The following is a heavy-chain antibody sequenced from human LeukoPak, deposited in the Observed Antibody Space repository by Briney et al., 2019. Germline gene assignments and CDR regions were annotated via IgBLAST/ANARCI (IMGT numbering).Heavy chain of an antibody. CDR3: ARLYCSGGSCYAPRKTRPYFDY. CDR1: GGSISSYY. Sequence: SETLSLTCTVSGGSISSYYWSWIRQPAGKGLEWIGRIYTSGSTNYNPSLKSRVTMSVDTSKNQFSLKLSPVTAADTAVYYCARLYCSGGSCYAPRKTRPYFDYWGQGTLVTVSS. D-gene: IGHD2-15*01. V-gene: IGHV4-4*07. J-gene: IGHJ4*02. CDR2: IYTSGST.